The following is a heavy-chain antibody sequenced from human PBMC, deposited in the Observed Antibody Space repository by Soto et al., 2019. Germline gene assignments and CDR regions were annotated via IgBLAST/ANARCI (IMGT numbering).Heavy chain of an antibody. Sequence: SETLSLTCTVSGGSISESAYYWGWIRQTPGKGPEWVGSLYYRGTTYYNPSLKSRVTISVDTPKSQFSLKLSSVTAADTAVYYCARMTCNICHFDYWGQGALVTVSS. J-gene: IGHJ4*02. CDR1: GGSISESAYY. CDR3: ARMTCNICHFDY. D-gene: IGHD3-9*01. V-gene: IGHV4-39*01. CDR2: LYYRGTT.